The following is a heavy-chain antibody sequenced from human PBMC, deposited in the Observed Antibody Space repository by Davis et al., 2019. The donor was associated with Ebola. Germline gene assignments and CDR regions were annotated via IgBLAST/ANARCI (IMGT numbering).Heavy chain of an antibody. CDR2: VDGVSSGPT. D-gene: IGHD3-3*01. V-gene: IGHV3-23*01. CDR3: AKDKQPGNGIFDPYDI. CDR1: GFTFSSYA. J-gene: IGHJ3*02. Sequence: PGGSLRLSCAASGFTFSSYAMSWVRQAPGKGLEWVSSVDGVSSGPTHYADSLKGRFTSSRDNSRNTLYLQMNSLRDEDTAVYYCAKDKQPGNGIFDPYDIWGQGTMVTVRS.